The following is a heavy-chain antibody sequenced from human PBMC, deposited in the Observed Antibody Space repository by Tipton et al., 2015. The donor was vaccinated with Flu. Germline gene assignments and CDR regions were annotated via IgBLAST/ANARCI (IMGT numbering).Heavy chain of an antibody. CDR3: AREWSGLDT. D-gene: IGHD3-3*01. CDR2: IYSFGAT. V-gene: IGHV4-59*01. CDR1: GGSMTTYK. J-gene: IGHJ3*02. Sequence: TLSLTCSVSGGSMTTYKWSWIRQSPGKGLEWIGLIYSFGATNYNPSLKGRVAISIDTSKNQFSLRLTSVTAADTAIYYRAREWSGLDTWGQGTTVTVSS.